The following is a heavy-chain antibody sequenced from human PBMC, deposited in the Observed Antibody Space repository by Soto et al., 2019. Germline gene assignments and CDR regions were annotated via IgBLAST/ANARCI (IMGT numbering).Heavy chain of an antibody. J-gene: IGHJ4*02. CDR1: GGSISSNTYY. V-gene: IGHV4-39*01. Sequence: QLQLQESGPGLVKPSETLSLTCTVSGGSISSNTYYWGWIRQSPGKGLEWIGSIYYSGSTYYNPSLESRLTISVDTSRNQFSLKLSSVTAADTAVYYCARGGAHYYGSGSPLDYWGQGTLVTVSS. D-gene: IGHD3-10*01. CDR2: IYYSGST. CDR3: ARGGAHYYGSGSPLDY.